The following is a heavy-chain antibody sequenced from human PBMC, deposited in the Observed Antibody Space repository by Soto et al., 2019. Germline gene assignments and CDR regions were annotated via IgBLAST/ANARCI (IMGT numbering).Heavy chain of an antibody. Sequence: EVQPLESGGDLVQPGRSLRLSCAASGFTFSTYAMSWVRQAPGMGLEWVSAVSETGGTTFYADPVRGRFTISRDNSLYTLYMQMNSLRVEDTAFYYCLRGAHGDHDLWCRGTLVSVSS. CDR2: VSETGGTT. CDR3: LRGAHGDHDL. V-gene: IGHV3-23*01. D-gene: IGHD3-10*01. CDR1: GFTFSTYA. J-gene: IGHJ2*01.